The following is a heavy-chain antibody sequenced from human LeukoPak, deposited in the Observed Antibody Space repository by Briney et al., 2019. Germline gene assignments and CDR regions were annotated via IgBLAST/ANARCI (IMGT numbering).Heavy chain of an antibody. J-gene: IGHJ6*04. V-gene: IGHV3-9*01. CDR1: GFTFDDYA. CDR2: ISWNSGSI. CDR3: AELGITMIGGV. D-gene: IGHD3-10*02. Sequence: GRSLRLSCAASGFTFDDYAMHWVRQASGKGLEWVSGISWNSGSIGYADSVKGRFTISRDNAKNSLYLQMNSLRAEDTAVYYCAELGITMIGGVWGKGTTVTISS.